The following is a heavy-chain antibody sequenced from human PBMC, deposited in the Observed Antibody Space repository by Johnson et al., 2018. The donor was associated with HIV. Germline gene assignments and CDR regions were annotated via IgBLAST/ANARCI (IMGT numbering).Heavy chain of an antibody. CDR2: ISWNSGSV. J-gene: IGHJ3*02. Sequence: VQLVESGGGLIEPGGSLRRSRAASGFTFDDYAMHWVRQAPGKGLERVSGISWNSGSVDYADSVKGRFTISRDNSKNTLYLQMNSLRAEDTAVYYCARAYVVDTAMVTIAVAGSAFDIWGQWTMVTVSS. CDR3: ARAYVVDTAMVTIAVAGSAFDI. D-gene: IGHD5-18*01. CDR1: GFTFDDYA. V-gene: IGHV3-9*01.